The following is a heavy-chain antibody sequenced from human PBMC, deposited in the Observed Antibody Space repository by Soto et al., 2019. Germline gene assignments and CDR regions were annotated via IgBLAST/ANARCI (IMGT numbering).Heavy chain of an antibody. Sequence: EVQLLESGGGLVQPGGSLRLSCAASGFTVSSYVMSWVRQAPGKGLEWVSAVSGSYSTYYAGSVKGRFTISRDNSKNTLYLQMNSLRAEDTAVYYCAKDHLGYNKPFDYWGQGTLVTVSS. V-gene: IGHV3-23*01. CDR1: GFTVSSYV. CDR3: AKDHLGYNKPFDY. D-gene: IGHD1-1*01. J-gene: IGHJ4*02. CDR2: VSGSYST.